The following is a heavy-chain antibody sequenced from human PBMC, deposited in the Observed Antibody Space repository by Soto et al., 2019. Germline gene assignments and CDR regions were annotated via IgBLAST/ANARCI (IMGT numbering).Heavy chain of an antibody. Sequence: EVQLLESGGGLVQPGGSLRLSCATSGFTFSNYAMSWVRQAPGRGPEWVSGISSDGGRTFYAESVKGRFTISRDYSRNTLSLQMNSLGAEATAIYYCAKGPSGDYVGGFEMLGQGTMVTVSS. CDR2: ISSDGGRT. J-gene: IGHJ3*02. D-gene: IGHD4-17*01. CDR1: GFTFSNYA. CDR3: AKGPSGDYVGGFEM. V-gene: IGHV3-23*01.